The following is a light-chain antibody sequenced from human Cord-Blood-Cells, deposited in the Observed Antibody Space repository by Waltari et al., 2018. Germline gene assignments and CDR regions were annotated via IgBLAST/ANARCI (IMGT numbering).Light chain of an antibody. V-gene: IGKV1-5*03. CDR3: QQYNSYLT. CDR2: KAS. CDR1: QSISSW. J-gene: IGKJ4*01. Sequence: DIQMTQSPSTLSASVGDRVTITCRASQSISSWLAWYQQKPGKAPKLLIYKASSLESGVPSRFSGSGCGTEFTLTISSLQPDDLATYYCQQYNSYLTFGGGTKVEIK.